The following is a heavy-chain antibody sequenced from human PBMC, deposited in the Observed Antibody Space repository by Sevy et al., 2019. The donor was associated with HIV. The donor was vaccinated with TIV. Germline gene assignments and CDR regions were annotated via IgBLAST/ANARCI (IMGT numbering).Heavy chain of an antibody. Sequence: GGSLRLSCAASGFTFSSYSMNWVRQAPGKGLEWVSSISSSSSYIYYADSVKGRFTISRDNAKNSLYLQMNSLRAEDTAVYYCARDHDSSGWYPSGYYYYGMDVWGQGTTVTVSS. J-gene: IGHJ6*02. CDR1: GFTFSSYS. CDR3: ARDHDSSGWYPSGYYYYGMDV. D-gene: IGHD6-19*01. V-gene: IGHV3-21*01. CDR2: ISSSSSYI.